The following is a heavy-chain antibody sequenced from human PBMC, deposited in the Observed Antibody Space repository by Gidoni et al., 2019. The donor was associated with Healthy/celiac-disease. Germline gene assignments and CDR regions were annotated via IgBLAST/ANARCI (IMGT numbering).Heavy chain of an antibody. D-gene: IGHD5-12*01. CDR3: TTRRDGYNLYYYYYGMDV. CDR2: IRSKANSYAT. V-gene: IGHV3-73*02. J-gene: IGHJ6*02. Sequence: EVQLVESGGGLVQPGGSLKLSCAASGFTFTGSAMHWVRQASGKGLEWVGRIRSKANSYATAYAASVKGRFTISRDDSKNTAYLQMNSLKTEDTAVYYCTTRRDGYNLYYYYYGMDVWGQGTTVTVSS. CDR1: GFTFTGSA.